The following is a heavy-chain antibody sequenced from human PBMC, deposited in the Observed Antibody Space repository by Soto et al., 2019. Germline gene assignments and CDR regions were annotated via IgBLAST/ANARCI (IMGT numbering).Heavy chain of an antibody. D-gene: IGHD3-3*01. CDR1: GFTFSDYY. CDR2: ISSSGSTI. V-gene: IGHV3-11*01. Sequence: GGSLRLSCAASGFTFSDYYMSWIRQAPGKGLEWVSYISSSGSTIYYADSVKGRFTISRDNAKNSLYLQMNSLRAEDTAVYYCARDRGHASYDFWSGYSPPTTFDYWGQGTLVTVSS. CDR3: ARDRGHASYDFWSGYSPPTTFDY. J-gene: IGHJ4*02.